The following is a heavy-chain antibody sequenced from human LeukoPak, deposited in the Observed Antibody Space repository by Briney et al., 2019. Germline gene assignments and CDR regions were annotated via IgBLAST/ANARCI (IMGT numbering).Heavy chain of an antibody. Sequence: PSETLSLTCTVSGGSISSSSYYWSWIRQPPGKGLEWIGEINHSGSTNYNPSLKSRVTISVDTSKNQFSLKLSSVTAADTAVYYCARGRSEYSSSWLYYYYMDVWGKGTTVTVSS. CDR1: GGSISSSSYY. J-gene: IGHJ6*03. CDR3: ARGRSEYSSSWLYYYYMDV. D-gene: IGHD6-13*01. CDR2: INHSGST. V-gene: IGHV4-39*07.